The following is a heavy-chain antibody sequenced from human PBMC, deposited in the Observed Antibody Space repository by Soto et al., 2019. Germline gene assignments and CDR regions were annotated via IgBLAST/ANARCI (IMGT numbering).Heavy chain of an antibody. Sequence: QVQLQESGPGLVKPSETLSLTCTVSGGSISRYFWSWIRQPPGKGLQWIGHIYYSGSTDYNPSLKSRVAISVDASKTHFPLRLNSVTAADAAVYYCATYDSPYYYMDVWGKGTTVTVSS. CDR2: IYYSGST. J-gene: IGHJ6*03. D-gene: IGHD3-16*01. CDR3: ATYDSPYYYMDV. V-gene: IGHV4-59*13. CDR1: GGSISRYF.